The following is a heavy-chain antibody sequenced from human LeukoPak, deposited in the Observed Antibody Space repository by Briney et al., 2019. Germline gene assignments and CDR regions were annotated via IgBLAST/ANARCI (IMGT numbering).Heavy chain of an antibody. Sequence: PGGSLRLSCVASGFIFSRYGRHWVRQAPGKGLEYVSAISNSGGSTYYANSVKGRFTISRDNSKNTLYLQMGSLRGEDMAVYYCARGLITGAAGTYYYYGMDVWGQGTTVTVSS. CDR3: ARGLITGAAGTYYYYGMDV. J-gene: IGHJ6*02. CDR1: GFIFSRYG. V-gene: IGHV3-64*01. D-gene: IGHD6-13*01. CDR2: ISNSGGST.